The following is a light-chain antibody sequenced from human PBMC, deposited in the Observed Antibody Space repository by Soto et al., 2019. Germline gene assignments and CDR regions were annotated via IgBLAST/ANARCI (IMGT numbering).Light chain of an antibody. CDR3: QQYNSYSWT. CDR1: QNIIRW. J-gene: IGKJ1*01. V-gene: IGKV1-5*01. CDR2: EAS. Sequence: DIQMTQSPSTLSASVGDRVTITCRASQNIIRWLAWYQQKPGKAPKLLISEASNLKSGVPSRFSGSGSGTEFTLTISSLQPDDFATYYSQQYNSYSWTFGQGTKVEIK.